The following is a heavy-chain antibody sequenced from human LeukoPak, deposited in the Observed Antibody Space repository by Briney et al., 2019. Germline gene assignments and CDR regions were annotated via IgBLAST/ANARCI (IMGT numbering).Heavy chain of an antibody. CDR2: IYYSGST. J-gene: IGHJ4*02. V-gene: IGHV4-39*01. Sequence: SETLSLTCTVSGGSISSSSYYWGWIRQPPGKGLEWIGSIYYSGSTYYNPSLKSRVTISVDTSKNQFSLKLSSVTAADTALYYCARLGREIGTTLFDYWGQGTLVTVSS. CDR3: ARLGREIGTTLFDY. CDR1: GGSISSSSYY. D-gene: IGHD1-1*01.